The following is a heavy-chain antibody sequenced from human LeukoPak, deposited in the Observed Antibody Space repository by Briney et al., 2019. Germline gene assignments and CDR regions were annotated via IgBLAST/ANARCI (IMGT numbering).Heavy chain of an antibody. CDR2: IIPILGIA. V-gene: IGHV1-69*04. D-gene: IGHD5-24*01. CDR3: ARGRDGYNFDY. Sequence: SVKVSCKASGYTFTSYDINWVRQATGQGLEWMGRIIPILGIANYAQKFQGRVTITADKSTSTAYMELSSLRSEDTAVYYCARGRDGYNFDYWGQGTLVTVSS. CDR1: GYTFTSYD. J-gene: IGHJ4*02.